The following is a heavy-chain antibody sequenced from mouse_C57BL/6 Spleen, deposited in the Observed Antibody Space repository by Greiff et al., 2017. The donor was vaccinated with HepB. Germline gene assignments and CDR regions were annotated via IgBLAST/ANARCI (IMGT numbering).Heavy chain of an antibody. V-gene: IGHV5-9-1*02. CDR3: TRVPHRLLRFYLDY. Sequence: EVKLMESGEGLVKPGGSLKPSCAASGFTFSSYAMSWVRQTPEKRLEWVAYISSGGNYIYYAVPVKGRFPISRDNARNTLYQQMSSLKSEDTAIYYCTRVPHRLLRFYLDYWGKGTTLTVSS. CDR1: GFTFSSYA. CDR2: ISSGGNYI. J-gene: IGHJ2*01. D-gene: IGHD1-1*01.